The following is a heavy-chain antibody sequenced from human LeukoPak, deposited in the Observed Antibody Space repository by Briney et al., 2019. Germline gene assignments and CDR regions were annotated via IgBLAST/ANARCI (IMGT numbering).Heavy chain of an antibody. CDR1: GYTLTELS. CDR3: ATDAPVAGGSSWYGRFFQH. CDR2: FDPEDGET. V-gene: IGHV1-24*01. Sequence: ASVKVSCKVSGYTLTELSMHWVRQAPGKGLEWMGGFDPEDGETIYAQKFQGRVTMTEDTSTDTAYMELSSLRSEDTAVYYCATDAPVAGGSSWYGRFFQHWGQGTLVTVSS. D-gene: IGHD6-13*01. J-gene: IGHJ1*01.